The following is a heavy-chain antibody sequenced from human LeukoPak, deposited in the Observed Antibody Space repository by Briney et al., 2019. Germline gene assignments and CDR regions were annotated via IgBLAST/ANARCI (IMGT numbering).Heavy chain of an antibody. CDR1: GFTFSSYW. J-gene: IGHJ6*03. CDR2: IKQDGSEK. CDR3: ASSSAVAGPFYYYYYMDV. Sequence: GGSLRLSCAASGFTFSSYWMSWVRQAPGKGLEWVANIKQDGSEKYYVDSVKGRFTISRDNAKNSLYLQMNSLRAEDTAVYYCASSSAVAGPFYYYYYMDVWGKGTTVTVSS. V-gene: IGHV3-7*01. D-gene: IGHD6-19*01.